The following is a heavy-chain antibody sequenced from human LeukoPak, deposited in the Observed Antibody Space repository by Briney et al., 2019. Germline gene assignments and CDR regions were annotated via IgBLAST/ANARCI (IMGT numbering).Heavy chain of an antibody. CDR2: IKEDGSEI. J-gene: IGHJ4*02. CDR3: ARDRGYSSFDY. D-gene: IGHD3-22*01. V-gene: IGHV3-7*01. CDR1: AFTFSTYW. Sequence: PGGSLRLSCAASAFTFSTYWMSWVRQAPGKGLEWLANIKEDGSEINYVDSVKGRFTISRDNAKNSLYLQMNSLRVEDTAVYYCARDRGYSSFDYWGQGTLVTVSS.